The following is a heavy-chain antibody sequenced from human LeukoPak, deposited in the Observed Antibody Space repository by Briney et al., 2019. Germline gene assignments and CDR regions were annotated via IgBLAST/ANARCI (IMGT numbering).Heavy chain of an antibody. CDR3: AKDYTVFGSRMAVYSYGMDV. V-gene: IGHV3-NL1*01. CDR2: IYTNGRT. Sequence: GGSLRLSCVASGFIFKSYGMNWVRQAPGKGLEWVSGIYTNGRTRYADFVNGRFTISRDNSKNTLFLQMNSLRVEDTAVYFCAKDYTVFGSRMAVYSYGMDVWGQGTTVTVSS. CDR1: GFIFKSYG. D-gene: IGHD3-10*01. J-gene: IGHJ6*02.